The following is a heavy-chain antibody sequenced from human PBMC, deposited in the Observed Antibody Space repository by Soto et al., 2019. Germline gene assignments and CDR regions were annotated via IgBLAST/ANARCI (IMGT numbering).Heavy chain of an antibody. V-gene: IGHV1-46*01. CDR1: GYTFTSYY. CDR2: INPSGGST. Sequence: ASVKVSCKASGYTFTSYYMHWVRQAPGQGLEWMGIINPSGGSTSYAQKFQGRVTITRDTSASTAYMELSSLRSEDTAVYYCARGLGLYYFDYWGQGTLVTVSS. CDR3: ARGLGLYYFDY. J-gene: IGHJ4*02. D-gene: IGHD1-26*01.